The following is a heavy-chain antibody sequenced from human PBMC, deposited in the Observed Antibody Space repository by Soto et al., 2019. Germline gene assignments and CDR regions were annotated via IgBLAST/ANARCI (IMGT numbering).Heavy chain of an antibody. D-gene: IGHD1-26*01. CDR1: GFTFSANA. J-gene: IGHJ4*02. V-gene: IGHV3-30-3*01. Sequence: QEQLVESGGYVVQPGRSLTLSCAASGFTFSANAMHWVRQAPGKGLEWVAVIAYDGTIKIYRDSVKGRFTISRDDSKSTLYLQMNSLRPEDTAVYYCARDKIKGAPDYLDSWGQGTLVTVSS. CDR3: ARDKIKGAPDYLDS. CDR2: IAYDGTIK.